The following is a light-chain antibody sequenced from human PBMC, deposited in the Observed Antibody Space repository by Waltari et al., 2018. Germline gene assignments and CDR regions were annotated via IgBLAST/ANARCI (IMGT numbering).Light chain of an antibody. CDR2: KAS. J-gene: IGKJ1*01. CDR3: QQYKSAPRT. V-gene: IGKV1D-16*01. Sequence: DIQMTQSPSSLSASVGDRVTLTCRASQGISSWLAWYQQKPGKAPKLLIYKASSLQSGVPSRFSGSGSGTDFTLTISSLQPEDVATYYCQQYKSAPRTFGQGTKVEIK. CDR1: QGISSW.